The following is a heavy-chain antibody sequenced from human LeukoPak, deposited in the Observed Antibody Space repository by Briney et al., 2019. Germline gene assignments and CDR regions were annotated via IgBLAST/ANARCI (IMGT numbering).Heavy chain of an antibody. V-gene: IGHV3-33*01. CDR1: GITFSSYG. J-gene: IGHJ4*02. CDR3: TRDAYCGGDCYRPNFDY. CDR2: IWFDGSNK. Sequence: GGSLRLSCAVSGITFSSYGMHWVRQAPGKGLEWVAVIWFDGSNKYYADSVKGRFTISRDNSKNNVFLQMNSLRDEDTDLYYCTRDAYCGGDCYRPNFDYWGQGTLVTVSS. D-gene: IGHD2-21*01.